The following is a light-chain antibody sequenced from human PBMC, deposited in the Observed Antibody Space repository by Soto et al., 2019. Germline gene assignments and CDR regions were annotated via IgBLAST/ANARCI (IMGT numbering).Light chain of an antibody. V-gene: IGLV1-40*01. CDR2: ENN. CDR3: QSYDRRLSGYV. Sequence: QSVLTLPPSVSESPGQRVTISCTGSSTNIGAGYEAHWYQQVPGTDPKLLIYENNNRPSGVPARFSGSKSGTSASLAITGLQAEDEAAYYCQSYDRRLSGYVFGTGTKLTVL. J-gene: IGLJ1*01. CDR1: STNIGAGYE.